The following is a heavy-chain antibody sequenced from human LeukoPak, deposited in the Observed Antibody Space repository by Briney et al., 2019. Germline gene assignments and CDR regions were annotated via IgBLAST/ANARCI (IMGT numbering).Heavy chain of an antibody. CDR3: ARDSIAAAGTDYYYYYMDV. Sequence: EASVKVSCKASGYTFTSYYMHWVRQAPGQGLEWMGIINPSGGSTSYAQKFQGRVTMTRDMSTSTVYMELSSLRSEDTAVYYCARDSIAAAGTDYYYYYMDVWGKGTTVTVSS. V-gene: IGHV1-46*01. CDR2: INPSGGST. J-gene: IGHJ6*03. CDR1: GYTFTSYY. D-gene: IGHD6-13*01.